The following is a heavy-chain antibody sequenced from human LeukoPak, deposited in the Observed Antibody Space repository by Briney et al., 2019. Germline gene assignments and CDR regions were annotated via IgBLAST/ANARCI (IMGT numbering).Heavy chain of an antibody. CDR1: GYTFTSYG. J-gene: IGHJ5*02. Sequence: ASVKVSCKASGYTFTSYGISWVRQAPGQGLEWMGWISAYNGNTNYAQKLQGRVTMTTDTPTSTAYMELRSLRSDDTAVYYCASGAIYYDFWSGYSSWGQGTLVTVSS. CDR2: ISAYNGNT. D-gene: IGHD3-3*01. CDR3: ASGAIYYDFWSGYSS. V-gene: IGHV1-18*01.